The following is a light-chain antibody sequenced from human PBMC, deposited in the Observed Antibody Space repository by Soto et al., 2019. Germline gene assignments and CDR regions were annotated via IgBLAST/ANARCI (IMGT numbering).Light chain of an antibody. V-gene: IGKV1-5*01. CDR1: QSISSW. J-gene: IGKJ1*01. CDR3: QQYKSYWT. CDR2: DAS. Sequence: DIHMTQSPSTLSASVGARVTITCRASQSISSWLAWYQQKPGKAPKRLIYDASSLESGVPSRFSGSGSGTEFTLTISSLPPDDFATYYCQQYKSYWTFGQGTKVDI.